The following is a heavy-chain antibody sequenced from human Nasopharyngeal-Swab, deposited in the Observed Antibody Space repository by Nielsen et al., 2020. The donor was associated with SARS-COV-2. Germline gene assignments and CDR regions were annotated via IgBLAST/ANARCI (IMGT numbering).Heavy chain of an antibody. D-gene: IGHD3-16*01. J-gene: IGHJ4*02. Sequence: VRQMPGKGLEWVGRIRSKANSYATAYAASVKGRFTISRDDSKNTAYLQMNSLKTEDKAVYYCTRHAEGLGYWGQGTLVTVSS. CDR3: TRHAEGLGY. V-gene: IGHV3-73*01. CDR2: IRSKANSYAT.